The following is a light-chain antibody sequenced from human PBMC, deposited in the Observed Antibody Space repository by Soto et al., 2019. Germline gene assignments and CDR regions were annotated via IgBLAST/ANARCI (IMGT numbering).Light chain of an antibody. J-gene: IGKJ1*01. CDR1: QGISSS. CDR3: QQYYSYPRT. V-gene: IGKV1-8*01. CDR2: AAS. Sequence: AIRMTQSPSSLSASTGDRVTITCRASQGISSSLAWYQQKPWKAPKLLIYAASTLQSGVPSRFSGSGSGTEFTLTISCLQSEALATYYCQQYYSYPRTFGQGTKVEFK.